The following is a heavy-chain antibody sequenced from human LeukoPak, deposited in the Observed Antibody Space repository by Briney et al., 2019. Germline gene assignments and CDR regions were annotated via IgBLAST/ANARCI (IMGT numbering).Heavy chain of an antibody. Sequence: GGSLRLSCVASGFTFGYYAMSWVRQAPGKGLEYVSGISDNGDRTFYADSVKGRSTVSRDNSKKTLYLQMSSLRAEDTAVYYCARDIRGGSDSPDFWGQGILVTVSS. J-gene: IGHJ4*02. V-gene: IGHV3-23*01. CDR2: ISDNGDRT. CDR3: ARDIRGGSDSPDF. CDR1: GFTFGYYA. D-gene: IGHD1-26*01.